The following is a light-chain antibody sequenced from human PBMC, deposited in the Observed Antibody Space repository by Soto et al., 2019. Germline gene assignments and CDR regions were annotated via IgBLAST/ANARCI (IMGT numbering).Light chain of an antibody. J-gene: IGKJ4*01. CDR3: QQRTTWPT. CDR1: QSVTSA. Sequence: EIVLTQSPATLSLSPGDRATLSCRASQSVTSALAWFQQKPGQAPRLLIYDVSPRATGIPARFSGSGSGTDFTLTINSLELEDFAVYYCQQRTTWPTFGGGTKVEIK. V-gene: IGKV3-11*01. CDR2: DVS.